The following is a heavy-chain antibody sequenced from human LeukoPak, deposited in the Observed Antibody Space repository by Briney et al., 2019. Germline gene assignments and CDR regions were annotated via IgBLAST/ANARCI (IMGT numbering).Heavy chain of an antibody. D-gene: IGHD3-3*01. Sequence: SETLSLTCTVPGGSISSHYWSWIRQSPGKGLEWFGYIFYSGSTNYNPSLKSRVTISVDTSKNQFSLKLSSVTAADTAVYYCARSYDTNFDYWGQGTLVTVSS. J-gene: IGHJ4*02. CDR2: IFYSGST. V-gene: IGHV4-59*11. CDR3: ARSYDTNFDY. CDR1: GGSISSHY.